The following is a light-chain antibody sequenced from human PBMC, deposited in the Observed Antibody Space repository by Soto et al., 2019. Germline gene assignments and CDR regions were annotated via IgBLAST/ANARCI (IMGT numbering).Light chain of an antibody. CDR2: AAS. Sequence: DIQMTQSPSSLSASVGDRVTITCRARQTISTYLNWYQQNPGKAPKLLIYAASNLQSGVPSRFSGSGSGTDFTLTINSLQPEDFATYYCQHSFNIPYTFGQGTKLEIK. CDR3: QHSFNIPYT. CDR1: QTISTY. V-gene: IGKV1-39*01. J-gene: IGKJ2*01.